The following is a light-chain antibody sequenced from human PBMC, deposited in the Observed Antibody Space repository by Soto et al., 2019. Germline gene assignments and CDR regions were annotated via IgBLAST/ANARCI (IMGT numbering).Light chain of an antibody. CDR3: SSYTSSSTLAV. J-gene: IGLJ2*01. CDR2: DVN. Sequence: QSVLTQPASVSGSPGQSITISCTGTSSDVGGYNYVSWYQQDPGKAPKLMIYDVNNRPSGVSNRFSGSKSGNTAFLTISGLQAEDEAYYYCSSYTSSSTLAVFGGGTQLTVL. CDR1: SSDVGGYNY. V-gene: IGLV2-14*01.